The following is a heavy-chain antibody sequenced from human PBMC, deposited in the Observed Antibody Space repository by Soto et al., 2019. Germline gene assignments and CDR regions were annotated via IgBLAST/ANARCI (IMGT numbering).Heavy chain of an antibody. CDR2: INPSGGST. J-gene: IGHJ6*02. V-gene: IGHV1-46*01. Sequence: ASVQVSCKASGYTFTSYYMHWVRQAPGQGLEWMGIINPSGGSTSYAQKFQGRVTMTRDTSTSTVYMELSSLRSEDTAVYYCARGLYYDFWSGYLFNYYGMDVWGQGTTVTVSS. CDR1: GYTFTSYY. D-gene: IGHD3-3*01. CDR3: ARGLYYDFWSGYLFNYYGMDV.